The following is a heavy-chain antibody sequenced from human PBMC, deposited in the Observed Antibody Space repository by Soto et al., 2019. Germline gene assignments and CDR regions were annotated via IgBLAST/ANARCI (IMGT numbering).Heavy chain of an antibody. CDR3: ARELSTDSSAYYSFAY. V-gene: IGHV1-18*01. J-gene: IGHJ4*02. CDR1: GYTFTAYG. D-gene: IGHD3-22*01. CDR2: VSTNNADT. Sequence: QIQLVQSGPEVKMPGASVKVSCKTSGYTFTAYGLAWLRQAPGQRPEWMGWVSTNNADTNYAQKFQGRVSMTSDRSTTTTYMELRSLRSDDTAIYYCARELSTDSSAYYSFAYWGQGTLVTVSS.